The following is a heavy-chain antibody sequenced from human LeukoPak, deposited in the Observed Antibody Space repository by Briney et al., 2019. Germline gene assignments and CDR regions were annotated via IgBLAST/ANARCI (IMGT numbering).Heavy chain of an antibody. D-gene: IGHD3-22*01. CDR2: IIPIFGTA. CDR1: GGTFSSYA. Sequence: ASVKVSCKASGGTFSSYAISWVRQAPGQGLEWMGGIIPIFGTATYAQKFQGRVTITADESTSTAYMELSSLRSEDTAVYYCASWYDSSGYISRSYFDYWGQGTLVTVSS. V-gene: IGHV1-69*13. J-gene: IGHJ4*02. CDR3: ASWYDSSGYISRSYFDY.